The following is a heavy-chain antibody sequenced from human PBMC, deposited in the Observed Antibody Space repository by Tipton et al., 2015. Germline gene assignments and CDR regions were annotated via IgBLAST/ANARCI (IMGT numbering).Heavy chain of an antibody. J-gene: IGHJ4*02. CDR2: INHSGTT. D-gene: IGHD2/OR15-2a*01. CDR3: ARGRRMRILDS. CDR1: GDSISNNKW. Sequence: SLRLSCEVSGDSISNNKWWTWVRQPPGKGPEWIGEINHSGTTNYSPSLKSRATISVDESKNEFSLRLNSVTVADTAVHYCARGRRMRILDSRGQGTLVTVST. V-gene: IGHV4-4*02.